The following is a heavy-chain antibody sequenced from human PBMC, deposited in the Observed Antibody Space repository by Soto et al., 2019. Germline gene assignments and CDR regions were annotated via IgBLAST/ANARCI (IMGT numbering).Heavy chain of an antibody. Sequence: EVQLLESGGGLVQPGGSLRLSCAASGFNSNIYAMTWVRQAPGKGLEWVSTISPGGDSTYFADSVKGRVTISRDNSKNTLSLQMNSLRAEDTATYFCAKALGNPYYYYYMDVWGTGTTVTVSS. CDR2: ISPGGDST. D-gene: IGHD1-1*01. J-gene: IGHJ6*03. CDR3: AKALGNPYYYYYMDV. V-gene: IGHV3-23*01. CDR1: GFNSNIYA.